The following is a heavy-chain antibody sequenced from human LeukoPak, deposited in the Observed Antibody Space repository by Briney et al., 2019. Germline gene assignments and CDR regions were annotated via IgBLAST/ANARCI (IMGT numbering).Heavy chain of an antibody. D-gene: IGHD6-13*01. V-gene: IGHV1-8*01. J-gene: IGHJ1*01. CDR2: MSPNSGDT. Sequence: ASVKVSCKASGYTFTSYDFNWVRQATGQRPGWMGWMSPNSGDTGYAQKFQDRVTMTRNTSISTAYMELSSLRSDDTAVYYCARGAQYSSSWYQYFQHWGQGTLVTVSS. CDR1: GYTFTSYD. CDR3: ARGAQYSSSWYQYFQH.